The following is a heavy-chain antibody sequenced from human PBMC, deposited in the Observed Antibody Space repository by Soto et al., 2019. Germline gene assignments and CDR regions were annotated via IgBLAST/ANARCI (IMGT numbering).Heavy chain of an antibody. CDR2: IFYSGST. Sequence: SETLSLTCTVSGVSISSGGYYWSWIRQRPGKGLEWIGYIFYSGSTDYNPSLKSRVTISVDTSENQFSLTLSSVTAADTAVYYCAREAYYDSSGYRYYYGMDFWGQGTTVTVSS. J-gene: IGHJ6*02. D-gene: IGHD3-22*01. V-gene: IGHV4-31*03. CDR3: AREAYYDSSGYRYYYGMDF. CDR1: GVSISSGGYY.